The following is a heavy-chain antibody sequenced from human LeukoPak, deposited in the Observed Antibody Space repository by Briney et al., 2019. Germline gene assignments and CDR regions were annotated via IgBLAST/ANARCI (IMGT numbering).Heavy chain of an antibody. CDR1: GYTFTSYA. V-gene: IGHV1-3*01. D-gene: IGHD2-8*02. J-gene: IGHJ5*02. CDR3: ARDRRLLGGQVPWFDP. CDR2: INAGNGNT. Sequence: ASVKVSCKASGYTFTSYAMHWVRQAPGQRLEWMGWINAGNGNTKYSQKFQGRVTITRDTSASTAYMELSSLRSEDTAVYYCARDRRLLGGQVPWFDPWGQGTLVTASS.